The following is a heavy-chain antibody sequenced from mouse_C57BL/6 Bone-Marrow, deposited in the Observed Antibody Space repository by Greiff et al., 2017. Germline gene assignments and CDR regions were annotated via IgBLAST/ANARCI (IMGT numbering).Heavy chain of an antibody. J-gene: IGHJ1*02. V-gene: IGHV1-82*01. CDR1: GYAFSSSW. Sequence: QVQLQQSGPELVKPGASVKISCKASGYAFSSSWMNWVKQRPGKGLGWIGRIYPGDGDTNYNGKFKGKATLTADKSSSTAYMQLSSLTSADSAVYFCAGGYFEVWGTGTTVTVPS. CDR3: AGGYFEV. CDR2: IYPGDGDT.